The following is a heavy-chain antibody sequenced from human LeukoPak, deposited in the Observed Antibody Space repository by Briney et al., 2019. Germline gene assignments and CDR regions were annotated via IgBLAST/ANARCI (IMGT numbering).Heavy chain of an antibody. CDR3: AREPYYYDSSGYYPFDY. CDR1: GFTFSSYG. CDR2: IWYDGSNK. D-gene: IGHD3-22*01. J-gene: IGHJ4*02. Sequence: PGRSLRLSCAASGFTFSSYGMHWVRQAPDKGLEWVAVIWYDGSNKYYADSVKGRFTISRDNSKNTLYLQMNSLRAEDTAVYYCAREPYYYDSSGYYPFDYWGQGTLVTVSS. V-gene: IGHV3-33*01.